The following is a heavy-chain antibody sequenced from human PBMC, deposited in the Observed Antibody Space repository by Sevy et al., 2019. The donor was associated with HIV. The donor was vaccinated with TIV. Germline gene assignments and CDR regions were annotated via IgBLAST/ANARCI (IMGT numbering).Heavy chain of an antibody. J-gene: IGHJ3*02. CDR2: ISAYNGNT. D-gene: IGHD6-13*01. CDR1: GYTFTNYG. Sequence: NRRASVKVSCKASGYTFTNYGISWVRQAPGQGLEWMGWISAYNGNTNYAQKLQGRVTMTTDTSTSTAYMELRSLRSDDTAVYFCARDRVGRSSSSWDRIDAFDIWGQGTMVTVSS. CDR3: ARDRVGRSSSSWDRIDAFDI. V-gene: IGHV1-18*01.